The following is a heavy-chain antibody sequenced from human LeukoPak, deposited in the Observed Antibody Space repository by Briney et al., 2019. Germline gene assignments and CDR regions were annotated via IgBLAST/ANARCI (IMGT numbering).Heavy chain of an antibody. CDR3: AKPKNARTEYCGGDCRDY. CDR2: ISGSGGST. Sequence: GGSLRLSCAASGFTFSSYGMSWVRQAPGKGLEWVSAISGSGGSTYYADSVKGRFTISRDNSKNTLYLQMNSLRAEDTAVYYCAKPKNARTEYCGGDCRDYWGQGTLVTVSS. J-gene: IGHJ4*02. CDR1: GFTFSSYG. V-gene: IGHV3-23*01. D-gene: IGHD2-21*02.